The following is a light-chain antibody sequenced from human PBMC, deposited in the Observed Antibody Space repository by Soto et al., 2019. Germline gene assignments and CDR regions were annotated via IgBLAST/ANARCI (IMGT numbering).Light chain of an antibody. Sequence: QSVLTQPASVSGSPGQSISISCTGTSSDVGSYDYVSWYQQHPGKAPKLMIYEVSYRPSGISNRFSGSKSGTTASLTISGLQAEDEADYYCSSFTSTSTWVFGGGTQLTVL. CDR3: SSFTSTSTWV. V-gene: IGLV2-14*01. J-gene: IGLJ3*02. CDR2: EVS. CDR1: SSDVGSYDY.